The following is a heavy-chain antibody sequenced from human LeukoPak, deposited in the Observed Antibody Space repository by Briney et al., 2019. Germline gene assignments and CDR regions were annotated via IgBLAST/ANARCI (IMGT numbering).Heavy chain of an antibody. CDR3: ARGVLEWLTASYYFDY. CDR1: GGSISSYY. D-gene: IGHD3-3*01. CDR2: IYYSGST. J-gene: IGHJ4*02. Sequence: SETLSLTCTVSGGSISSYYWSWIRQPPGKGLEWIGYIYYSGSTNYNPSLKSRVTISVDTSKNQFSLKLSSVTAADTAVYYCARGVLEWLTASYYFDYWGQGTLVTVSS. V-gene: IGHV4-59*01.